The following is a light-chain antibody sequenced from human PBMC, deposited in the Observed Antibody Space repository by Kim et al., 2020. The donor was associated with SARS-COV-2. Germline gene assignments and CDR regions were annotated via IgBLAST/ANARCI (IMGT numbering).Light chain of an antibody. J-gene: IGLJ2*01. Sequence: GQSATISCLGTSRCFGGYNEVTWYQQHPGKAPKLMIYEVSRRPSGVPDRFSGSKSGNTASLTVSGLQAEDEADYYCSSYAGSNNLVFGGGTQLTVL. CDR2: EVS. V-gene: IGLV2-8*01. CDR3: SSYAGSNNLV. CDR1: SRCFGGYNE.